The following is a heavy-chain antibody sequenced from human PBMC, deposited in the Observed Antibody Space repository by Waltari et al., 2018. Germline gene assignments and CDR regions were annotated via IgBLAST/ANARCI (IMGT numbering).Heavy chain of an antibody. Sequence: QVQLQESGPGLVKPSETLSLTCTVSGGSISSYYWSWIRQPPGKGLEWIGYIYYSGSTNYNPSLKSRVTISVDTSKNQFSLKLSSVTAADTAVYYCAREQYYYGSSNNWFDPWGQGTLVTVSS. CDR2: IYYSGST. V-gene: IGHV4-59*01. CDR3: AREQYYYGSSNNWFDP. CDR1: GGSISSYY. J-gene: IGHJ5*02. D-gene: IGHD3-10*01.